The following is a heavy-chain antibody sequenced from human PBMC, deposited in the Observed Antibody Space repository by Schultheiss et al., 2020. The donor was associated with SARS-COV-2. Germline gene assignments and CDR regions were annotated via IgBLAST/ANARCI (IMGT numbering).Heavy chain of an antibody. D-gene: IGHD3-16*02. CDR1: GDSVSSNSAA. CDR3: ARDLKMITFGGVIVTLDY. Sequence: QTLSLTCAISGDSVSSNSAAWNWIRQSPSRGLEWLGRTYYRSKWYNDYAVSVKSRITINPDTSKNQFSLQLNSVTPEDTAVYYCARDLKMITFGGVIVTLDYWGQGTLVTVSS. CDR2: TYYRSKWYN. J-gene: IGHJ4*02. V-gene: IGHV6-1*01.